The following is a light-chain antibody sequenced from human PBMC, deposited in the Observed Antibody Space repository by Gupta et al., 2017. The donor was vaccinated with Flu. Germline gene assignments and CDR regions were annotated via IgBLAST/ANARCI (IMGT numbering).Light chain of an antibody. CDR2: AAS. CDR1: QTITTINSN. J-gene: IGKJ4*01. CDR3: QQRDSIPLT. V-gene: IGKV1-39*01. Sequence: DIQMTQSPSSLSASVGDRVTITCRASQTITTINSNLNWYQQKPGKAPNLLIYAASTVQSGVPSRFSGSGSGTDFTLTISRLQPEEFATYYCQQRDSIPLTFGGGTKVEIK.